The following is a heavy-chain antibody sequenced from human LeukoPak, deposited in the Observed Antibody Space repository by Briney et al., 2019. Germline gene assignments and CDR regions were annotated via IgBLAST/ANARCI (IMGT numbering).Heavy chain of an antibody. Sequence: GGSLRLSCAVSGFTFSGFGMNWVRQAPGKGLEWVSSISSSSSYIYYADSVKGRFTISRDNAKNSLYLQMNSLRAEDTAVYYCARSIRERLTGYYVFDYWGQGTLVTVSS. J-gene: IGHJ4*02. V-gene: IGHV3-21*01. D-gene: IGHD3-9*01. CDR2: ISSSSSYI. CDR1: GFTFSGFG. CDR3: ARSIRERLTGYYVFDY.